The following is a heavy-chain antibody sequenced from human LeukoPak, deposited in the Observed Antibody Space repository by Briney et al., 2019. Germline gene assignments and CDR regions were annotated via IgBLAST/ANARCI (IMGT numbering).Heavy chain of an antibody. D-gene: IGHD3-10*01. V-gene: IGHV4-59*01. J-gene: IGHJ4*02. CDR1: GGSISSYY. CDR2: IYYSGST. CDR3: ARHDGFGELRY. Sequence: SETLSLTCTVSGGSISSYYWSWIRQPPGKGLEWIGYIYYSGSTNYNPSLKSRVTISVDTSKNQFSLNLSSVTAADTAVYYCARHDGFGELRYWSQGTLVTVSS.